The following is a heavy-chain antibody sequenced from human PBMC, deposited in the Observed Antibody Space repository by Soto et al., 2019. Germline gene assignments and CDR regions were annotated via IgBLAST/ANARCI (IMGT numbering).Heavy chain of an antibody. CDR2: ISPSSGAT. V-gene: IGHV1-2*04. CDR3: ARELYDNGPSGLDV. D-gene: IGHD3-22*01. J-gene: IGHJ6*02. Sequence: GASVNGSCTASGYTFTDSYIHWVRQAPGKGLEWMGWISPSSGATQYAPQFPGWVTVTRDTSTSTVYLDVSRLKSDGSAVYYCARELYDNGPSGLDVWGQGTTVTVSS. CDR1: GYTFTDSY.